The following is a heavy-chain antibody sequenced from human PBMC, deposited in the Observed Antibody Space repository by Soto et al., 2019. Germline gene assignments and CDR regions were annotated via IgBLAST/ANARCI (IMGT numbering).Heavy chain of an antibody. D-gene: IGHD5-18*01. Sequence: QAQLVQSGAEVKKPGASVKVSCKASGYTFSSHSISWVRQAPGQGLEWMGRISADNTNIKYALKFRGRVTMTTDTSTSTVYMELRNLRSDDTAVYYCARCIQQDYYYGMDVWGQGTTVSVSS. CDR2: ISADNTNI. V-gene: IGHV1-18*01. CDR3: ARCIQQDYYYGMDV. J-gene: IGHJ6*02. CDR1: GYTFSSHS.